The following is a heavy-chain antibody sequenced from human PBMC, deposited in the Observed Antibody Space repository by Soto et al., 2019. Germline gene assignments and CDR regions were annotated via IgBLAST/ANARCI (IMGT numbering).Heavy chain of an antibody. J-gene: IGHJ4*02. Sequence: SETLSLTCTVSGASIKSRNYFWGWIRQPPGKGLEFVGSIHSSGGTYYNPSLKSRVTVSVDLSNSHFSLSLKSLTATDTAVYYCGRLAEAATGHTDFDFWGQGTLVTVSS. CDR3: GRLAEAATGHTDFDF. D-gene: IGHD2-15*01. CDR1: GASIKSRNYF. CDR2: IHSSGGT. V-gene: IGHV4-39*02.